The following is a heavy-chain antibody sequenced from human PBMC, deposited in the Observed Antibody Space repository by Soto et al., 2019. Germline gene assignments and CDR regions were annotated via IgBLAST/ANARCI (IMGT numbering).Heavy chain of an antibody. D-gene: IGHD1-1*01. CDR3: ARSLVNPISNDHFYMDV. CDR2: ISAYNGNT. V-gene: IGHV1-18*01. CDR1: GYTFTSYG. Sequence: GASVKVSCKASGYTFTSYGISWVRQAPGQGLEWMGWISAYNGNTNYAQKLQGRVTMTTDTSTSTAYMELRSLRSEDTAVYYCARSLVNPISNDHFYMDVWGKGTSVTVSS. J-gene: IGHJ6*03.